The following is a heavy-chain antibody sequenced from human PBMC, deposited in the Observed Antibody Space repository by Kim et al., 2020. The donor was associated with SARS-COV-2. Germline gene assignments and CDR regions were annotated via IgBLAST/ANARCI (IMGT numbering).Heavy chain of an antibody. CDR1: GFTVSSNY. J-gene: IGHJ6*02. V-gene: IGHV3-53*01. CDR2: IYSGGST. CDR3: ARVEQLWLRVRYYYGMDV. D-gene: IGHD5-18*01. Sequence: GGSLRLSCAASGFTVSSNYISWVRQAPRKGLGWVSVIYSGGSTYYADYVKGRFTISRHNSKNTLYLQMNSLRAEDTAVYYCARVEQLWLRVRYYYGMDVWGQGTTVTVSS.